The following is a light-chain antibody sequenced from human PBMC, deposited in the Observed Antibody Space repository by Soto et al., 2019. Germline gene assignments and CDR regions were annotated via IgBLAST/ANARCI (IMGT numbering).Light chain of an antibody. Sequence: QTVVTRGPSLTVSPGGTVTLTCGSSAGAVTCGHYPYWFQQKPGQAPRTLIYDTSKKHSWTPARFSGSLLGGNAALTLSGAQPDDEADYYCLLSYNGGRVFGGGTKVTVL. CDR1: AGAVTCGHY. V-gene: IGLV7-46*01. CDR3: LLSYNGGRV. CDR2: DTS. J-gene: IGLJ2*01.